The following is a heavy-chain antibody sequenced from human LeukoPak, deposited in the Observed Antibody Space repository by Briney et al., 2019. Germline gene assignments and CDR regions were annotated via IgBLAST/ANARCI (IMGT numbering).Heavy chain of an antibody. Sequence: PGGSLRLSCAASGFTFSSYEMNWVRQAPGKGLEWVSYISSSGSTIYYADSVKGRFTISRDNAKNSLYLQMNSLRAEDTAVYYCAREVGWDSYGLPRDYWGQGTLVTVSS. CDR1: GFTFSSYE. D-gene: IGHD5-18*01. CDR2: ISSSGSTI. V-gene: IGHV3-48*03. J-gene: IGHJ4*02. CDR3: AREVGWDSYGLPRDY.